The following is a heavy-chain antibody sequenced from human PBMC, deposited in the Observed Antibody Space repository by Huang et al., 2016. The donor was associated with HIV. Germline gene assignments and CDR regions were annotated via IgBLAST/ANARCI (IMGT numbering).Heavy chain of an antibody. D-gene: IGHD3-22*01. V-gene: IGHV4-34*02. CDR1: GGSFSGYY. CDR2: INHSGNT. CDR3: ARRYNSRRDY. Sequence: QVQLEQWGAGLLKASETLSLTCAVYGGSFSGYYWNWLRQAPGKGLGWVGEINHSGNTNYNPSLKSRVNMSVDTSKSQFSLYLTSVSAADTGTYFCARRYNSRRDYWGRGTLVTVHS. J-gene: IGHJ4*02.